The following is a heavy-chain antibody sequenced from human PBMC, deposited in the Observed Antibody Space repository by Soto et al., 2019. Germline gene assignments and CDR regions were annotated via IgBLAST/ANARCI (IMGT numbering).Heavy chain of an antibody. J-gene: IGHJ4*02. V-gene: IGHV4-4*02. CDR3: ARARATIAAAAIFDC. D-gene: IGHD6-13*01. Sequence: PSETLSLTFAVSGGSISTSNWWSWVRQPPGKGLEWIGEVYRTGSTNYNPSLESRLTISVDKSKNQFSLKLTSVTAADTAVYYCARARATIAAAAIFDCWGQGTLVTVS. CDR2: VYRTGST. CDR1: GGSISTSNW.